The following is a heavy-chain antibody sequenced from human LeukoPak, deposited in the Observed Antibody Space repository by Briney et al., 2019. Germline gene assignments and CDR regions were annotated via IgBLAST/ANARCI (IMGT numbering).Heavy chain of an antibody. CDR1: GGTFSSYA. D-gene: IGHD1-26*01. V-gene: IGHV1-69*05. J-gene: IGHJ4*02. CDR3: ARRGVLWELLL. Sequence: ASVKVSCEASGGTFSSYAISWVRQAPGQGLEWMGGIIPIFGTANYAQKFQGRVTITTDESTSTAYMELSSLRSEDTAVYYCARRGVLWELLLWGQGTLVTVSS. CDR2: IIPIFGTA.